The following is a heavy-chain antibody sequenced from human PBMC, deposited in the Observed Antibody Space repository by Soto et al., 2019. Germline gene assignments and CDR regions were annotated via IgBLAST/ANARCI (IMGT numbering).Heavy chain of an antibody. CDR1: GGSISSSSYY. CDR3: ARLVAVAGTNDY. V-gene: IGHV4-39*01. Sequence: PSETLSLTCTVSGGSISSSSYYWGWIRQPPGKGLEWIGSIYYSGSTYYNPSLKSRVTTSVDTSKNQFSLKLSSVTAADTAVYYCARLVAVAGTNDYWGQGTLVTVSS. D-gene: IGHD6-19*01. J-gene: IGHJ4*02. CDR2: IYYSGST.